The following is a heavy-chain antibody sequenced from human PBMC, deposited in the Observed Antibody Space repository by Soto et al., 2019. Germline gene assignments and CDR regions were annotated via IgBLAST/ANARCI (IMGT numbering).Heavy chain of an antibody. CDR2: IYTSGST. D-gene: IGHD2-8*01. CDR1: GGSISGYY. CDR3: ARDVGSQYCTNGVCYIPLSPIKGWFDP. Sequence: PSETLSLTCTVSGGSISGYYWSWIRQPAGKGLEWIGRIYTSGSTNYNPSLKSRVTMSVDTSKNQFSLKLSSVTAADTAVYYCARDVGSQYCTNGVCYIPLSPIKGWFDPWGQGTLVTVSS. V-gene: IGHV4-4*07. J-gene: IGHJ5*02.